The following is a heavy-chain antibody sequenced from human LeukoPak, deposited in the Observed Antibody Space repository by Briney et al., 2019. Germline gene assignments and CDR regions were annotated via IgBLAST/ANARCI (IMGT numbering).Heavy chain of an antibody. CDR2: MHSESST. J-gene: IGHJ4*02. CDR1: GFTVGASY. V-gene: IGHV3-53*01. CDR3: ARATGGYGYGL. D-gene: IGHD5-18*01. Sequence: PGGSLRLSFAASGFTVGASYMSWGRQAPGKGLEWVSGMHSESSTSYADSVKGRSTISRDNSKNTLSLQMNSLRVEDTAVYYCARATGGYGYGLWGQGTLVTVSS.